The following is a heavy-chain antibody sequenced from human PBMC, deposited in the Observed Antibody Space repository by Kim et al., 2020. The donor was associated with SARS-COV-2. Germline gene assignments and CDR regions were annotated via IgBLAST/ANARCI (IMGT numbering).Heavy chain of an antibody. CDR3: ARRGKVRSYNRDV. V-gene: IGHV5-51*01. CDR1: GYSFTNHW. D-gene: IGHD3-10*01. CDR2: IFPDDSDI. J-gene: IGHJ6*03. Sequence: GESLKISCTGFGYSFTNHWIGWVRQTPGKGLEWMGIIFPDDSDIRYSPSFQGQVTLSADKSTNTVYLQWSSLKASDTAIYYCARRGKVRSYNRDVWGKGTTVTLPS.